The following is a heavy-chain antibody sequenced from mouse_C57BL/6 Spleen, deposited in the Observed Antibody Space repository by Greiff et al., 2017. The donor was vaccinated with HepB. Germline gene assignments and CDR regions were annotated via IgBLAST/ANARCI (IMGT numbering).Heavy chain of an antibody. CDR2: ISDGGSYT. V-gene: IGHV5-4*03. D-gene: IGHD2-10*02. J-gene: IGHJ3*01. Sequence: EVKLMESGGGLVKPGGSLKLSCAASGFTFSSYAMSWVRQTPEKRLEWVATISDGGSYTYYPDNVKGRFTISRDNAKNNLYLQMSHLKSEDTAMYYCARIVSRGFAYWGQGTLVTVSA. CDR3: ARIVSRGFAY. CDR1: GFTFSSYA.